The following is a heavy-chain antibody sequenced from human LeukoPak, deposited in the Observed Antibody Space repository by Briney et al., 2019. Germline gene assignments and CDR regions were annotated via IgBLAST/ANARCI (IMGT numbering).Heavy chain of an antibody. CDR2: IYYSGST. J-gene: IGHJ3*02. CDR1: GGSISSYY. V-gene: IGHV4-59*01. D-gene: IGHD3-10*01. CDR3: ARDGVVYYYGSGRGGAFDI. Sequence: SETLSLTCTVSGGSISSYYWSWIRQPPGKGLEWIGYIYYSGSTNYNPSLKSRVTKPVDTSKNQFSLKLSSVTAADTAVYYCARDGVVYYYGSGRGGAFDIWGQGTMVTVSS.